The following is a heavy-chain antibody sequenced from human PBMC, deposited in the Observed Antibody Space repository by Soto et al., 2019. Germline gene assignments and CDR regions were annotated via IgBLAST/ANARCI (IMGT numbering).Heavy chain of an antibody. CDR2: ISAYNGNT. J-gene: IGHJ6*02. Sequence: QVQLVQSGAEVKKPGASVKVSCKASGYTFTRYGISWVRQAPGQGLEWMGWISAYNGNTNYAQKLQGRVTMTTDTSTRTAYMELRSLRSDDTAVYYCARSRLPSVFPYYYGSGINYGMDVWGQGTTVTVSS. CDR1: GYTFTRYG. D-gene: IGHD3-10*01. V-gene: IGHV1-18*01. CDR3: ARSRLPSVFPYYYGSGINYGMDV.